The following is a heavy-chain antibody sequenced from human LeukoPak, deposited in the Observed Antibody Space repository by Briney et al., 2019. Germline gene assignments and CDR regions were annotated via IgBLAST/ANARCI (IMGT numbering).Heavy chain of an antibody. Sequence: ASETLSLTCAVYGGSFSGYYWSWIRQPPGKGLEWIGEINHSGSTNYNPSLKSRVTISVDTSKNQFSLRLNSVTAADTAVYYCAKTYYSSSGSWDWGQGTLVTVSS. CDR2: INHSGST. CDR3: AKTYYSSSGSWD. D-gene: IGHD3-10*01. J-gene: IGHJ1*01. V-gene: IGHV4-34*01. CDR1: GGSFSGYY.